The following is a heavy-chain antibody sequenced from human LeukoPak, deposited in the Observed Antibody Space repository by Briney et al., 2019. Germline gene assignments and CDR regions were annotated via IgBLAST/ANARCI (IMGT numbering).Heavy chain of an antibody. J-gene: IGHJ6*03. CDR2: IKQDGSEK. Sequence: PGGSLRLSCAASGFTFSSYWMSWVRQAPGKGLEWVANIKQDGSEKYYVDSVKGRFTISRDNAKNSLYLQMSSLRAEDTAVYYCARDVYGSGSYYMDVWGKGTTVTISS. CDR1: GFTFSSYW. V-gene: IGHV3-7*01. D-gene: IGHD3-10*01. CDR3: ARDVYGSGSYYMDV.